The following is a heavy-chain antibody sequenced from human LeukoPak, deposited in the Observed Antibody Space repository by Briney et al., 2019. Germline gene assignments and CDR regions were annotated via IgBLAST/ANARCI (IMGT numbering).Heavy chain of an antibody. J-gene: IGHJ3*02. D-gene: IGHD2-2*01. CDR3: ASELGYCSSTSCWVGAFDI. V-gene: IGHV3-23*01. Sequence: GGSLRLSCAASGFTFSSYAMSWVRQAPGKGLEGVSAISGSGGSTYYADSVKGRFTISRDNSKNTLYLQMNSLRAEDTAVYYCASELGYCSSTSCWVGAFDIWGQGTMVTVSS. CDR2: ISGSGGST. CDR1: GFTFSSYA.